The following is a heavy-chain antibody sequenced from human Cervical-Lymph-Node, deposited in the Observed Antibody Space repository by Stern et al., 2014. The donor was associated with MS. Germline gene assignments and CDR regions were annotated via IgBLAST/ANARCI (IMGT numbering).Heavy chain of an antibody. CDR3: ARGAETATPWDF. CDR1: GGSIRSYY. V-gene: IGHV4-59*01. Sequence: QVQLQESGPGLVKPSETLSLTCTVSGGSIRSYYWSWIRQPPGKGLEWIGDIHSSGSTNYKSSLKTRVTISVDTSKTQFSLNLNSVAAADTAVYYCARGAETATPWDFWGQGTLVTVSS. J-gene: IGHJ4*02. D-gene: IGHD5-24*01. CDR2: IHSSGST.